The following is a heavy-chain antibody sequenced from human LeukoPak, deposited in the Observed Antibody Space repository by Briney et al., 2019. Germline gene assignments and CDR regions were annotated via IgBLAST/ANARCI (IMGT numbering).Heavy chain of an antibody. CDR3: ASTRDGYNR. CDR1: GGSISSYY. CDR2: IYDSGRT. J-gene: IGHJ4*02. V-gene: IGHV4-59*01. D-gene: IGHD5-24*01. Sequence: PSETPSLTCTVSGGSISSYYWSWIRQPPGKGLEWIGYIYDSGRTNYNPSLKSRVTISVDTSKKQFSLKLSSVTAADTAVYYCASTRDGYNRWGQGTLVTVSS.